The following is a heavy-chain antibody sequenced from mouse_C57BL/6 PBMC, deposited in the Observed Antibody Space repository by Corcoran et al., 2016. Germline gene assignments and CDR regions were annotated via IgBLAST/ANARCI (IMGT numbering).Heavy chain of an antibody. V-gene: IGHV9-3*01. CDR2: INTYSGVP. J-gene: IGHJ3*01. CDR3: ARTECYAY. CDR1: GYTFTTYG. Sequence: QIQLVQSGPELKKPGETVKISCKASGYTFTTYGMSWVKQAPGKGLKWMGWINTYSGVPTYADDFKGRFAFSLETAASTAYLQINNLKNEDTATYFCARTECYAYWGQGTLVTVSA.